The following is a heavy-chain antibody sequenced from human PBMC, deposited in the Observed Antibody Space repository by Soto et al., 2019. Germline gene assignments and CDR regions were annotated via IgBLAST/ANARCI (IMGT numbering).Heavy chain of an antibody. CDR3: ARRYCTNGVCSDDYYYGMDV. D-gene: IGHD2-8*01. V-gene: IGHV1-69*12. CDR2: IIPIFGTA. J-gene: IGHJ6*02. Sequence: QVQLVQSGAEVKKPGSSVKVSCKASGGTFSSYAISWVRQAPGQGLEWMGGIIPIFGTANYAQKFQGRVTITADESTSTDYMELSSLRSEDTAVYYCARRYCTNGVCSDDYYYGMDVWGQGTTVTVSS. CDR1: GGTFSSYA.